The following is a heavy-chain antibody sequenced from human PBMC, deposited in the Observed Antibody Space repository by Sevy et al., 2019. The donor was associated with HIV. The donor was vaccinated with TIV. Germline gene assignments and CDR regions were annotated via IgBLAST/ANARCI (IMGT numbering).Heavy chain of an antibody. CDR2: IYPSGDST. J-gene: IGHJ4*02. CDR1: GFSFSSYE. D-gene: IGHD3-16*01. V-gene: IGHV3-23*01. CDR3: ASLGGGSISTRDN. Sequence: GGSLRLSCAASGFSFSSYEMSWVRQAPGKGLEWVSGIYPSGDSTFYADSVKGRFTISRDNSKSTLYLQMNSLGADDTAVFYGASLGGGSISTRDNWGRGTLVTVSS.